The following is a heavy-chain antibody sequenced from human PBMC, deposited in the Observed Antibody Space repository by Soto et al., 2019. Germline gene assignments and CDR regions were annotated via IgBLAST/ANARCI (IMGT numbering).Heavy chain of an antibody. CDR3: AKENPLPRRYFDGSGYYYFDY. J-gene: IGHJ4*02. V-gene: IGHV3-30*18. CDR2: ISFDGSAK. Sequence: QAGGSLRLSCAASGFTFTNYGMHWVRQAPGKGLEWVALISFDGSAKYYADSVKGRFTISRDNSKNTMYLQMSSLRAEDTAVYYCAKENPLPRRYFDGSGYYYFDYWGRGTLVTVSS. D-gene: IGHD3-22*01. CDR1: GFTFTNYG.